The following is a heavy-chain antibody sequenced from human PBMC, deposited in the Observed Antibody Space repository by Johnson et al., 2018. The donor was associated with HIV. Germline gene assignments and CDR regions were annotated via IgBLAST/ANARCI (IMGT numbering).Heavy chain of an antibody. Sequence: VQLVESGGGVVQPGGSLRLSCVGSGFTFSTNWMHWVRQAPGKGLVWVSRINSDGSSTSYAESVKGRFTISRDNAKNTLYLQMESLGAEDTAVYYCARVQIVADEVFNIWGQGTMVTVCS. V-gene: IGHV3-74*02. J-gene: IGHJ3*02. CDR2: INSDGSST. CDR3: ARVQIVADEVFNI. D-gene: IGHD3-22*01. CDR1: GFTFSTNW.